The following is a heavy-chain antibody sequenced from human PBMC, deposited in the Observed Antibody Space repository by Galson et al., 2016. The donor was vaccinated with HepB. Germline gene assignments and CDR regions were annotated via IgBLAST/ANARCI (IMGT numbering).Heavy chain of an antibody. CDR1: GFTFSSYG. Sequence: SLRLSCAASGFTFSSYGMHWVRQAPGKGLEWVAFISYDGSNKKYADSVKGRFTISRDNSKKTLYLQMNSLRAEDTAVYYCARAYGDYAYTDHWGQGTLVTVSS. V-gene: IGHV3-30*03. CDR2: ISYDGSNK. D-gene: IGHD4-17*01. CDR3: ARAYGDYAYTDH. J-gene: IGHJ4*02.